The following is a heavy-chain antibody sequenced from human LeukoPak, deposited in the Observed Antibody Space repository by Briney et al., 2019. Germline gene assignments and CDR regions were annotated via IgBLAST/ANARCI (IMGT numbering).Heavy chain of an antibody. V-gene: IGHV3-21*01. CDR3: AREYSGSYSTY. CDR1: GFTFSSYS. J-gene: IGHJ4*02. D-gene: IGHD1-26*01. Sequence: GGSLRLSCAASGFTFSSYSMNWVRQAPGKGLEWVSSISSSSSYIYYADSVKRRFTISRDNPNNSLYLQMNSLRAEDTAVYYCAREYSGSYSTYWGQGTLVTVSS. CDR2: ISSSSSYI.